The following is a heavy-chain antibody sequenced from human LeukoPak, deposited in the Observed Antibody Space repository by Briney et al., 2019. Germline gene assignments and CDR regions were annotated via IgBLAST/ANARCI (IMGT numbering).Heavy chain of an antibody. CDR2: IYSDAGN. V-gene: IGHV2-26*01. CDR1: GFSLSNIRMG. CDR3: ARIVRDGYNTNWYFDL. J-gene: IGHJ2*01. Sequence: SGPVLVNPTGTLTLTCTVSGFSLSNIRMGMSWIRQPPGKALEWLAHIYSDAGNSYSTSLKSRLTISKDTSKSQVVLTMTNMDPVDTATYYCARIVRDGYNTNWYFDLWRRGTLVTVSS. D-gene: IGHD5-24*01.